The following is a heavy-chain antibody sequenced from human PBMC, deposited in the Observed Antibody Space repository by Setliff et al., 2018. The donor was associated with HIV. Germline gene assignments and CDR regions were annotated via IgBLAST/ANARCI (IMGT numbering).Heavy chain of an antibody. V-gene: IGHV3-23*01. CDR1: GFTFSRYA. J-gene: IGHJ4*02. CDR2: LSGSGVGT. D-gene: IGHD3-22*01. Sequence: PGGSLRLSCAASGFTFSRYAMSWVRQAPGKGLAWVSGLSGSGVGTYYAGSVKGRFTISRDNSKNTLYLQMNSLRAEDTAVYYCAKAGDYYDRTTFDSWGQGTLVTVS. CDR3: AKAGDYYDRTTFDS.